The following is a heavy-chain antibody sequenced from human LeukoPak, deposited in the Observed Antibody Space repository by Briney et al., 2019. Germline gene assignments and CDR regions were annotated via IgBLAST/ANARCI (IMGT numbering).Heavy chain of an antibody. J-gene: IGHJ3*02. CDR1: GFTFSSYS. CDR2: ISSSSSYI. Sequence: GGSLRLSCAASGFTFSSYSMNWVRQAPGKGLEWVSSISSSSSYIYYADSVKGRFTISRDNAKNSLYLQMNSLRAEDTAVYYCARGLRGYSYTFDIWGQGTMVTVSS. V-gene: IGHV3-21*01. D-gene: IGHD5-18*01. CDR3: ARGLRGYSYTFDI.